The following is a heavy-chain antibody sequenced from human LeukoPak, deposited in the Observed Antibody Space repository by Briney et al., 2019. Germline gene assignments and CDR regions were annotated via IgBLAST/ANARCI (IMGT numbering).Heavy chain of an antibody. D-gene: IGHD2-2*01. CDR1: GGSISSYY. CDR3: ARLLKSSSSNYYYYMDV. CDR2: IYTSGST. V-gene: IGHV4-4*09. J-gene: IGHJ6*03. Sequence: SETLSLTCTVSGGSISSYYWSWIRQPPGKGLEWIGYIYTSGSTNYNPSLKSRVTISVDTSKNQFSLKLSSVTAADTAVYYCARLLKSSSSNYYYYMDVWGKGTTVTVSS.